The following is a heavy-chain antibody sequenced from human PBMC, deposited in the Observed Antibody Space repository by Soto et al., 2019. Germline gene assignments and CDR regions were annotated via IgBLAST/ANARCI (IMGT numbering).Heavy chain of an antibody. D-gene: IGHD2-8*01. V-gene: IGHV4-59*01. J-gene: IGHJ6*02. Sequence: SETLSLTSTVAGGSISSYYWSWIRQTPGKGLEWIGYIYYSGITNYNPSLKSRVTISVDTSKNQFSLKLSSVTAADTAVYYCARDPVLMVYPPRDGDYYYGMDVWGQGTTVTVSS. CDR2: IYYSGIT. CDR1: GGSISSYY. CDR3: ARDPVLMVYPPRDGDYYYGMDV.